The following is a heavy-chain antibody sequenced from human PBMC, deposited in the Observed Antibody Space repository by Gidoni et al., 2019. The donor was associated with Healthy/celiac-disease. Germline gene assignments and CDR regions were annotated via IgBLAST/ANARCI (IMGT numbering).Heavy chain of an antibody. CDR2: ISWNSGSI. Sequence: EVQLVESGGGLVQPGRSLRLSCAASGFTFDDYAMHWVRQAPGKGLEWVSGISWNSGSIGYADSVKGRFTISRDNAKNSLYLQMNSLRAEDTALYYCAKDNHYYFDYWGQGTLVTVSS. CDR3: AKDNHYYFDY. V-gene: IGHV3-9*01. CDR1: GFTFDDYA. J-gene: IGHJ4*02.